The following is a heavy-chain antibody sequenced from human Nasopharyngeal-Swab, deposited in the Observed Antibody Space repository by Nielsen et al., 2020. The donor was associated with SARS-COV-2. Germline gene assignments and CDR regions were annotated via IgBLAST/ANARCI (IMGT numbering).Heavy chain of an antibody. Sequence: GGSLRLPCAASGFTFSSYSMNWVRQAPGKGLEWVSSISSSSSYIYYADSVKGRFTISRDNAKNSLYLQMNSLRAEDTAVYYCARGTTSSSALGYWGQGTLVTVSS. V-gene: IGHV3-21*01. J-gene: IGHJ4*02. CDR3: ARGTTSSSALGY. CDR2: ISSSSSYI. D-gene: IGHD6-6*01. CDR1: GFTFSSYS.